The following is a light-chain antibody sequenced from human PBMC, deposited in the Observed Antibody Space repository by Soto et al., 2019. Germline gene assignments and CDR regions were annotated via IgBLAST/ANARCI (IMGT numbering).Light chain of an antibody. CDR2: EGR. V-gene: IGLV2-14*02. CDR3: SSYTSSSTRV. CDR1: GSDIEDYHL. Sequence: QSALTQPASVSGSPGQSITISCAGTGSDIEDYHLVSWYQQYPGKAPKLVIYEGRKRPSGVSNRFSGSKSGNTASLTISGLQAEDEADYYCSSYTSSSTRVFGGGTKVTVL. J-gene: IGLJ3*02.